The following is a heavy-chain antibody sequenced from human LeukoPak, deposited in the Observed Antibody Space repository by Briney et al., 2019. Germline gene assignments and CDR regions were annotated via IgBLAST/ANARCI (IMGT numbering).Heavy chain of an antibody. CDR1: GGSISSHY. CDR2: IYYSGST. V-gene: IGHV4-59*11. J-gene: IGHJ4*02. D-gene: IGHD2-8*01. CDR3: ARDDCTNGVCYLDY. Sequence: KPSETLSLTCTVSGGSISSHYWSWIRQPPGKGLEWIGYIYYSGSTNYNPSLKSRVTISVDTSKNQFSLKLSSVTAADTAVYYCARDDCTNGVCYLDYWGQGTLVTVSS.